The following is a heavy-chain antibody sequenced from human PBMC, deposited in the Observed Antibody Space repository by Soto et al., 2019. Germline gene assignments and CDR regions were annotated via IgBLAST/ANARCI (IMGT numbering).Heavy chain of an antibody. CDR1: GFTFSSYS. J-gene: IGHJ2*01. D-gene: IGHD1-26*01. CDR3: ARDMQWEPPGEWYFDL. Sequence: EVQLVESGGGLVQPGGSLRLSCAASGFTFSSYSMNWVRQAPGKGLEWVSSISSSSSYIYYADSVKGRFTISRDNAKNSLYLQMSSLRAEDTAVYYCARDMQWEPPGEWYFDLWGRGTLVTVSS. CDR2: ISSSSSYI. V-gene: IGHV3-21*01.